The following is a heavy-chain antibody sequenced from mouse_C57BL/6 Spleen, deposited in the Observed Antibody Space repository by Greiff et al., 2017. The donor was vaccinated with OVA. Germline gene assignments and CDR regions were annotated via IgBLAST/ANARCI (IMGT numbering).Heavy chain of an antibody. CDR2: IYPGNSDT. CDR1: GYTFTSYW. J-gene: IGHJ3*01. V-gene: IGHV1-5*01. Sequence: EVQLQQSGTVLARPGASVKMSCKTSGYTFTSYWMHWVKQRPGQGLEWIGAIYPGNSDTSYNQKFKGKAKLTAVTSASTAYMELSSLTNEDSAVYYCTRSESTTVVATPFAYWGQGTLVTVSA. D-gene: IGHD1-1*01. CDR3: TRSESTTVVATPFAY.